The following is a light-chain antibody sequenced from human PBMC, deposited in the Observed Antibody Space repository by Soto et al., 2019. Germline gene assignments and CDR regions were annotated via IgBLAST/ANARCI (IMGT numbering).Light chain of an antibody. V-gene: IGKV3-15*01. J-gene: IGKJ1*01. Sequence: EIVMTQSPVTVSVSPGERATLSCRASQRVSSNVAWYQQKPGQAPRLLIYGASTRATGSPDRFSASGSATEFTLTISSLQSEDFAVYYCQQYNDWPRTFGQGTKVDIK. CDR1: QRVSSN. CDR2: GAS. CDR3: QQYNDWPRT.